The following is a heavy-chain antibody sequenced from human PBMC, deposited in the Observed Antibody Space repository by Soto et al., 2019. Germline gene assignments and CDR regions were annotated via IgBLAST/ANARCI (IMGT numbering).Heavy chain of an antibody. V-gene: IGHV3-30-3*01. Sequence: GGSLRLSCAASGFTFSSYAMHWVRQAPGKGLEWVAVISYDGSNKYYADSVKGRFTISRDNSKNTLYLQMNSLRAEDTAVYYCARVGAAYITPSDYYYGMDVWGQGTTVTVSS. CDR1: GFTFSSYA. D-gene: IGHD6-13*01. J-gene: IGHJ6*02. CDR3: ARVGAAYITPSDYYYGMDV. CDR2: ISYDGSNK.